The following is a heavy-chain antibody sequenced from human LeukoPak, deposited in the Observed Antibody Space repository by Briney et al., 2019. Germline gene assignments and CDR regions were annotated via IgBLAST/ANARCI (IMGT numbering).Heavy chain of an antibody. D-gene: IGHD1-1*01. V-gene: IGHV1-18*01. Sequence: GASVKVSCKASGYTFSSYGISWVRQAPGQGLEWIVWISAYNGYTNYAQKFQGRVTMTTDASTSTAYMELRSLRSDDTAVYYCARAVLRWNDVLGWFDPGGQGTRVTVSS. J-gene: IGHJ5*02. CDR3: ARAVLRWNDVLGWFDP. CDR1: GYTFSSYG. CDR2: ISAYNGYT.